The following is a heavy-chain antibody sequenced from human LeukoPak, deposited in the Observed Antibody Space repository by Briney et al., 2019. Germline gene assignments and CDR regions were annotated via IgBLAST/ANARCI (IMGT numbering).Heavy chain of an antibody. CDR3: SKGRRERHAYYGMDV. Sequence: GGSLRLSCAASGFTFSSYARSWVRQAPGKGLEWVSAISGSGGGTYYADSVKGRFTISRDNSKNTLYLQMNSLRAEDTAVYYCSKGRRERHAYYGMDVWGQGTTVTVSS. J-gene: IGHJ6*02. D-gene: IGHD1-26*01. CDR1: GFTFSSYA. CDR2: ISGSGGGT. V-gene: IGHV3-23*01.